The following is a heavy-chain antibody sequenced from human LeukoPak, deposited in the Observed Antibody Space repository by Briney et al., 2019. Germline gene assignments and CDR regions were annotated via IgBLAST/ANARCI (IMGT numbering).Heavy chain of an antibody. Sequence: KTGGSLRLSCAASRFTFSDYYMSWIRQAPGKGLEWVSYISNSGSTIYYADSVKGRFTISRDNAKNSLYLQMNSLRAEDTAVYYCARVARGLYGSFSYYYYYMDVWGKGTTVTISS. CDR1: RFTFSDYY. CDR2: ISNSGSTI. D-gene: IGHD4-17*01. J-gene: IGHJ6*03. CDR3: ARVARGLYGSFSYYYYYMDV. V-gene: IGHV3-11*01.